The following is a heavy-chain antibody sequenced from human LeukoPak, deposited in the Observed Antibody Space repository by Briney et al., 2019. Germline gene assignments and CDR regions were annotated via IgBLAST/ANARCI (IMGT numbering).Heavy chain of an antibody. Sequence: GGSLRLSCAASGFTFSSYVMTWVRQAPKMGLEWVSGISGSGGTTYYADSVKGRFTVSRDNSKNTVYLQMDSLRAEDTAVYYCAKGEDRTLGPHLRFEYWGQGTLVTVSS. CDR1: GFTFSSYV. D-gene: IGHD1-26*01. J-gene: IGHJ4*02. CDR2: ISGSGGTT. V-gene: IGHV3-23*01. CDR3: AKGEDRTLGPHLRFEY.